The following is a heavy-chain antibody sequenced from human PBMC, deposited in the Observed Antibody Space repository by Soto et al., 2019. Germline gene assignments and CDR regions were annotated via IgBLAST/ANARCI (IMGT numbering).Heavy chain of an antibody. J-gene: IGHJ6*02. V-gene: IGHV4-39*01. CDR1: GASVTSSTYY. CDR3: ANDYGDYKSYYGMDV. CDR2: IYYSGST. Sequence: QLQLQESGPGLVKPSETLSLTCTVSGASVTSSTYYWGWIRQPPGKGLEWIGSIYYSGSTYYNPSLRSRVTISVDTSKNQVSLKLTSVTAADTAEYYCANDYGDYKSYYGMDVWGQGTTVTVSS. D-gene: IGHD4-17*01.